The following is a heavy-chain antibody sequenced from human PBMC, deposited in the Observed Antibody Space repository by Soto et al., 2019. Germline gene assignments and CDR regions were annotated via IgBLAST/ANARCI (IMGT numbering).Heavy chain of an antibody. V-gene: IGHV3-9*01. CDR1: GFTFDDYA. J-gene: IGHJ4*01. CDR3: VKDSYADFHRVLSTAEYFFDY. D-gene: IGHD2-2*01. Sequence: EVQLVEPGGGLVRPGRSLRLSCTASGFTFDDYAMHWVRQAPGRGLEWVSGITWNSGNIAYADSGKGRFTIARDDDNNSMYLQRNHLRHEDTALYYCVKDSYADFHRVLSTAEYFFDYWGHGTLVTVYS. CDR2: ITWNSGNI.